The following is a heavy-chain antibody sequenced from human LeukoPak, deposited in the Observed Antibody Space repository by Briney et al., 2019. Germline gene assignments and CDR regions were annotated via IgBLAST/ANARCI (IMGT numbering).Heavy chain of an antibody. CDR1: GFTFSSHA. Sequence: PGGSLRLSCAASGFTFSSHAMSWVRQAPGKGLEWVSYISSSSSTIYYADSVKGRFTISRDNAKNSLYLQMNSLSAEDTAVYYCARDGNYGMDVWGQGTTVTVSS. CDR2: ISSSSSTI. CDR3: ARDGNYGMDV. J-gene: IGHJ6*02. V-gene: IGHV3-48*01. D-gene: IGHD1-26*01.